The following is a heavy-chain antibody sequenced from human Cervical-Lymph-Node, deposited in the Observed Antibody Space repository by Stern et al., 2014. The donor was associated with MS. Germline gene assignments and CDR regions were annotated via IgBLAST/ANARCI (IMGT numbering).Heavy chain of an antibody. CDR1: GYSFTSHW. CDR2: IYPGDSDT. Sequence: EVQLVQSGAEVKKPGESLKISCKGSGYSFTSHWIGWVRQMPGKGLEWMGIIYPGDSDTRYSPSFQGQVTISADKSISTAYLQWSSLKASDTAMYSCARRMTTVTPGFDPWGQGTLVTVSS. V-gene: IGHV5-51*01. CDR3: ARRMTTVTPGFDP. J-gene: IGHJ5*02. D-gene: IGHD4-17*01.